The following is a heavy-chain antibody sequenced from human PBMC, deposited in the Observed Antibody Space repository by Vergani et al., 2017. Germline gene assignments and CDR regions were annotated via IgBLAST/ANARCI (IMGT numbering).Heavy chain of an antibody. D-gene: IGHD3-3*01. CDR2: ISWNSGSI. J-gene: IGHJ2*01. CDR3: AKDHDVFWSGYQNLSPFDR. CDR1: GFTFDDYA. V-gene: IGHV3-9*01. Sequence: EVQLVESGGGLVQPGRSLRLSCAASGFTFDDYAMHWVRQAPGKGLEWFSGISWNSGSIGYADSVKGRFTISRDNAKNSLYLQMNSLRAEDTALYYCAKDHDVFWSGYQNLSPFDRWGRGALVTVSS.